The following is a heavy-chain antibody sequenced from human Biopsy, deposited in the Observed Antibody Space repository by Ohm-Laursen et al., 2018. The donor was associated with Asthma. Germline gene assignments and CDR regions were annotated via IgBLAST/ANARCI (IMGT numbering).Heavy chain of an antibody. CDR3: ARTFHFWSPYHAEHYQL. CDR2: ISWNSATI. CDR1: GFKFDEYT. Sequence: TLSLTCAASGFKFDEYTMHWVRQAPGKGLEWVSGISWNSATIGYADSVEGRFTISRDNAKNLLFLQMNSLRAEDTAVYYCARTFHFWSPYHAEHYQLWGQGTLVTVSS. V-gene: IGHV3-9*01. D-gene: IGHD3-3*01. J-gene: IGHJ1*01.